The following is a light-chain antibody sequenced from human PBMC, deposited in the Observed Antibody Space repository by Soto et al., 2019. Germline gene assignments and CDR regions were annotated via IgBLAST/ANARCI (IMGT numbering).Light chain of an antibody. V-gene: IGLV2-14*01. J-gene: IGLJ1*01. Sequence: QSALTQPASVSGSPGQSITIACTGTSSDVGGYNYVSWYQQYPGKAPRLVISDVSNRPSGVSNRFSGSKSGNSASLTVPGLQAEDEADYCCSSYTSSSTYVFGTGTKLTVL. CDR2: DVS. CDR3: SSYTSSSTYV. CDR1: SSDVGGYNY.